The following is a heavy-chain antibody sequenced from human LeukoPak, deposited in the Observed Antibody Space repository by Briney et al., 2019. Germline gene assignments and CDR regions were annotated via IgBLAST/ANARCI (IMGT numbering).Heavy chain of an antibody. D-gene: IGHD3-16*01. J-gene: IGHJ4*02. Sequence: GGSLRLSCTASGFTFGDYAMSWVCQAPGKGLEWVGFIRSKAYGGTTEYAASVKGRFTISRDDSKSIAYLQMNSLKTEDTAVYYCTRKGGPTLDYWGQGTLVTVSS. V-gene: IGHV3-49*04. CDR2: IRSKAYGGTT. CDR3: TRKGGPTLDY. CDR1: GFTFGDYA.